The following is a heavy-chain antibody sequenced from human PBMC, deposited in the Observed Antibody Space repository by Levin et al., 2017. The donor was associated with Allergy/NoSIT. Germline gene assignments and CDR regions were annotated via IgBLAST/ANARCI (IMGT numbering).Heavy chain of an antibody. D-gene: IGHD6-13*01. CDR1: GYIFTNYW. J-gene: IGHJ4*02. V-gene: IGHV5-51*01. Sequence: GESLKISCKGSGYIFTNYWIGWVRQMPGKGLEWMGIIYPDDSDTRYSPSFQGQVTISADKSISTAYLQWSSLKASDSAMYYCATSDRGSGWYGRFDYWGQGTLVTVSS. CDR2: IYPDDSDT. CDR3: ATSDRGSGWYGRFDY.